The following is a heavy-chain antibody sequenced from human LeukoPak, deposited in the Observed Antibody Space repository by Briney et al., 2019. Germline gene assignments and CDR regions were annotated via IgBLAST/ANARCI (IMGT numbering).Heavy chain of an antibody. V-gene: IGHV1-2*02. CDR3: VRQRRLPASWFDF. D-gene: IGHD6-25*01. J-gene: IGHJ5*01. CDR1: VYTFNVYY. CDR2: IDANRGGT. Sequence: ASVNVSCKSSVYTFNVYYIHWMRQAPRPGHEWMGWIDANRGGTNYAQKFEGRVTMTRDTSITTAYMELASLTSDDTAVYLCVRQRRLPASWFDFWGQGTRVIVSS.